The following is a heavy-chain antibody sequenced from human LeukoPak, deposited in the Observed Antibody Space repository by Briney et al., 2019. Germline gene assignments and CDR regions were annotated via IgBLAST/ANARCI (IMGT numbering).Heavy chain of an antibody. J-gene: IGHJ6*03. CDR2: ISGSGGST. CDR1: GFTFSSYA. V-gene: IGHV3-23*01. Sequence: GGSLRLSCAASGFTFSSYAMSWVRQAPGKGLEWVSAISGSGGSTYYADSVKGRFTISRDNSKNTLYLQMNSLRAEDTAVYYCAKDLWGVSYDFWSGYYRLPSYYYYYMDVWGKGTTVTVSS. D-gene: IGHD3-3*01. CDR3: AKDLWGVSYDFWSGYYRLPSYYYYYMDV.